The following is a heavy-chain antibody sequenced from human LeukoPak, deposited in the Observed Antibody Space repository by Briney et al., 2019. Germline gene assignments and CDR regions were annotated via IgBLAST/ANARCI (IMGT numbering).Heavy chain of an antibody. CDR3: ASLLLYYYDSTGYYSPTSMG. J-gene: IGHJ4*02. CDR1: GGSISSSSYY. Sequence: SETLSLTCTVSGGSISSSSYYWGWIRQPPGKGLEWIGSIYYSGSTYYNPSFKSRVTIPVHTSKTQFSLKLSSVTAADTAVYYCASLLLYYYDSTGYYSPTSMGWGQGTLVTVSS. V-gene: IGHV4-39*01. CDR2: IYYSGST. D-gene: IGHD3-22*01.